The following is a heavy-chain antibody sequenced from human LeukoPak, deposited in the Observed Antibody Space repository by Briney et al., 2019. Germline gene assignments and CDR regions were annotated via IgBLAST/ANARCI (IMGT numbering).Heavy chain of an antibody. J-gene: IGHJ3*02. V-gene: IGHV4-59*11. CDR1: GGSISGHY. Sequence: SETLSLTCTVSGGSISGHYWSWIRQSPGKGLEWIGFMHYSGNTNSNPSLRSRVTISMDTSKNHFSLKMSSVTAAATAVYYDAIAENAGIVRTKAAFNIWGKGTMVTVSS. CDR3: AIAENAGIVRTKAAFNI. D-gene: IGHD1-26*01. CDR2: MHYSGNT.